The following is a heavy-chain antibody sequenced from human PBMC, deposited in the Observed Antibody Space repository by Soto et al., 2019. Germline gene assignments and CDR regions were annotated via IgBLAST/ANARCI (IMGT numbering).Heavy chain of an antibody. CDR1: GGSISSYY. Sequence: QVQLQESGPGLVKPSETLSLPCTVSGGSISSYYWGWIRQPPGKGLEWIGYTYYSGSTNYTPSPKXRXTXXVDTSKNQFSLKLSPVTAAATAVYYCARYNWYFDLWGRGTLVTVSS. J-gene: IGHJ2*01. CDR2: TYYSGST. V-gene: IGHV4-59*08. CDR3: ARYNWYFDL.